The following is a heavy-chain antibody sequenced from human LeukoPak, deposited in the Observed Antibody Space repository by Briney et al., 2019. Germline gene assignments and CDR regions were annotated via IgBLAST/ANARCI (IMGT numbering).Heavy chain of an antibody. CDR3: ARLGRYYYGSGSYSFPFDY. Sequence: SETLSLTCAVYGGSFSGYYWSWIRQPPGKGLEWIGEINHSGSTNYNPSLKSRVTISVDTSKNQFSLKLSSVTAADTAVYYCARLGRYYYGSGSYSFPFDYWGQGTLVTVSS. CDR2: INHSGST. J-gene: IGHJ4*02. V-gene: IGHV4-34*01. CDR1: GGSFSGYY. D-gene: IGHD3-10*01.